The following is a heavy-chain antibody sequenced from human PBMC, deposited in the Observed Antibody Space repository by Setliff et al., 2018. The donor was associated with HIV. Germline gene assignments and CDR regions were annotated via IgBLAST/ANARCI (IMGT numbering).Heavy chain of an antibody. V-gene: IGHV4-38-2*02. J-gene: IGHJ3*01. CDR3: ARAPPGIQNDAFDV. CDR1: VSSLNTGTY. CDR2: ISPGGNT. Sequence: SETLSLTCSVSVSSLNTGTYWGWIRQPPGKGLEWVGSISPGGNTNYNPSLKSRVTISVDTSKNQFSLKLTSVTAADTAVYYCARAPPGIQNDAFDVWGQGTMVTVSS.